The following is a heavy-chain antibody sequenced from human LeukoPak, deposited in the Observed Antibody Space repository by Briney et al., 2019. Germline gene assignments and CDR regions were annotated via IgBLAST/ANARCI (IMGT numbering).Heavy chain of an antibody. D-gene: IGHD5-12*01. CDR3: ARAWYSGYDLPY. CDR2: IIPILGIA. CDR1: GGTFSSYA. J-gene: IGHJ4*02. Sequence: GSSVKVSCKASGGTFSSYAISWVRQAPGQGLEWMGRIIPILGIANYAQKFQGRVTITADKSTSTAYMELSSLRSEDTAAYYCARAWYSGYDLPYWGQGTLVTVSS. V-gene: IGHV1-69*04.